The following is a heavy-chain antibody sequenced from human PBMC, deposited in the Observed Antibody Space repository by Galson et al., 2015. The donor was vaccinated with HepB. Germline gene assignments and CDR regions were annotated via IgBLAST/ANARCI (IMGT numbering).Heavy chain of an antibody. CDR3: AKDERSFQKYKYFYMDV. CDR1: GFTFSSYG. J-gene: IGHJ6*03. V-gene: IGHV3-30*18. Sequence: CLRLSCAASGFTFSSYGMHWVRQAPGKGLEWVAVMSYDGSRKDYSDSVKGRFSTSRDNAKNTLYLQMDSLRPEDTAVYYCAKDERSFQKYKYFYMDVWGKGTTVTVSS. D-gene: IGHD1-1*01. CDR2: MSYDGSRK.